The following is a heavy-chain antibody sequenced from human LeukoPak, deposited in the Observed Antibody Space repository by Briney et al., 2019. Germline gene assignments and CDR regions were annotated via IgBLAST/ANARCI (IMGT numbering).Heavy chain of an antibody. CDR1: GFTFRTYA. D-gene: IGHD6-13*01. V-gene: IGHV3-23*01. CDR3: AKEGGIAASGTGEYFDY. J-gene: IGHJ4*02. CDR2: VSGSGGST. Sequence: GGSLRLSCAAPGFTFRTYAMSWVRQAPGKGLERVSAVSGSGGSTYSADSVKGRFTISRDNSKNTLYLQMNSLRAEDTAIYYCAKEGGIAASGTGEYFDYWGQGALVAVSS.